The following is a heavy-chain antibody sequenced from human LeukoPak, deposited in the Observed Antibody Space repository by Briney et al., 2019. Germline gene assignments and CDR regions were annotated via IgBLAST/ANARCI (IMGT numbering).Heavy chain of an antibody. D-gene: IGHD6-19*01. CDR2: IRSSGGET. CDR3: VASSGWAGC. V-gene: IGHV3-23*01. J-gene: IGHJ4*02. Sequence: PGGSLRLSCAASGFTFSDYAMTWGRQAPGKGLGWVSHIRSSGGETYYADSVKGRFTISRDNAKNTLYLQMNSLRVDDRAVYYDVASSGWAGCWVQGSLVTVSS. CDR1: GFTFSDYA.